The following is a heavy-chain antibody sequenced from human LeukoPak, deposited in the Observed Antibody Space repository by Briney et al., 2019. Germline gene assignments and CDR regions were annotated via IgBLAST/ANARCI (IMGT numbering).Heavy chain of an antibody. Sequence: ASVKVSCKASGYTFTSYDINWVRQATGQGLEWMGRMNPNSGNTGYAQKFQGRVTMTRNTSISTAYMELSSLRSEDTAVYYCARIRVVAAKVGWFDPWGQGTLVTVSS. V-gene: IGHV1-8*01. CDR2: MNPNSGNT. D-gene: IGHD2-15*01. J-gene: IGHJ5*02. CDR3: ARIRVVAAKVGWFDP. CDR1: GYTFTSYD.